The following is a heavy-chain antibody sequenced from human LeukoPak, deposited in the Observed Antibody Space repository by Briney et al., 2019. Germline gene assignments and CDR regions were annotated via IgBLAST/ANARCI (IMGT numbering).Heavy chain of an antibody. V-gene: IGHV3-33*01. CDR1: GFTLSSYG. CDR3: ARDLSGYDQGPFDY. J-gene: IGHJ4*02. CDR2: IWYDGSNK. D-gene: IGHD5-12*01. Sequence: GGSLRLSCAASGFTLSSYGMHWVRQAPGKGLEWVAVIWYDGSNKYYADSVKGRFTISRDNSKNTLYLQMNSLRAEDTAVYYCARDLSGYDQGPFDYWGQGTLVTVSS.